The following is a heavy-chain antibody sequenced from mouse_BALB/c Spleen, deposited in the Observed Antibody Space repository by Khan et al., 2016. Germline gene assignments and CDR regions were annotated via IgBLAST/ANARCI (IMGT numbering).Heavy chain of an antibody. CDR1: DFNIKDYY. J-gene: IGHJ4*01. D-gene: IGHD2-2*01. Sequence: VQLKESGAELVRSGASVKLSCTSSDFNIKDYYIHWVKQRPEQGLEWIGWIDPENGDNEFAPRFQGKATLTADTSSNTVYLQLSSLTSEDTAVYYCNAGYYGYDYVLDYWGQGTSVTVSS. V-gene: IGHV14-4*02. CDR3: NAGYYGYDYVLDY. CDR2: IDPENGDN.